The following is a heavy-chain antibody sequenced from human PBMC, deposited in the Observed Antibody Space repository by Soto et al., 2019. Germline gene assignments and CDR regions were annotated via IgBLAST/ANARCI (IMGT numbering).Heavy chain of an antibody. CDR3: ARDAKVQLELAPDPNWFDP. J-gene: IGHJ5*02. V-gene: IGHV3-30-3*01. CDR1: GFTFSSYA. CDR2: ISYDGSNK. Sequence: QVQLVESGGVVVQPGRSLRLSCAASGFTFSSYAMHWVRQAPGKGLEWVAVISYDGSNKYYADSVKGRFTIPGDNSKNALYLQMNSLRDEDTAVYYCARDAKVQLELAPDPNWFDPWGQGTLVTVSS. D-gene: IGHD1-7*01.